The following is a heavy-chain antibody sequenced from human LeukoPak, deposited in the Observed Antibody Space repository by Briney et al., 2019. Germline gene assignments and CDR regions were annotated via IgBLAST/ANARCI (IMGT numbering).Heavy chain of an antibody. V-gene: IGHV3-7*01. Sequence: GSLRLSCATSGFTFSGHSMSWVRQAPGKGLECLANNKEDGSETYYADSVKGRFTISRDNPKNLLFLQINSLRVEDTAVYYCARETPRRGETRDGYRWGQGTVVTVSS. CDR3: ARETPRRGETRDGYR. CDR1: GFTFSGHS. D-gene: IGHD5-24*01. CDR2: NKEDGSET. J-gene: IGHJ4*02.